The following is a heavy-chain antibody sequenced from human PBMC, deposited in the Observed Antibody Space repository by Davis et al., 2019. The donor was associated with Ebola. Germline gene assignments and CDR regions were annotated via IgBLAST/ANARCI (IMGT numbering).Heavy chain of an antibody. CDR1: GGSFSGYY. J-gene: IGHJ6*04. V-gene: IGHV4-34*01. D-gene: IGHD3-22*01. CDR2: INHSGST. CDR3: ARDQHDHYYDSSGYYLWYYYGMDV. Sequence: SETLSLTCAVYGGSFSGYYWSWIRQPPGKGLEWIGEINHSGSTNYNPSLKSRVTISVDTSKNQFSLKLSSVTAADTAVYYCARDQHDHYYDSSGYYLWYYYGMDVWGKGTTVTVSS.